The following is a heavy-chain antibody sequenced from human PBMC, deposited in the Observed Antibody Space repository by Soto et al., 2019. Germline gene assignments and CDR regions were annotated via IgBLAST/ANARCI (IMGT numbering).Heavy chain of an antibody. CDR1: VFRFSNYA. D-gene: IGHD6-19*01. CDR3: AREYSSAWPLDY. V-gene: IGHV3-30-3*01. Sequence: VGSLRLSCASSVFRFSNYAMHCVRQAPGKGLEWVAVVSNDGNNKYYADSVKGRFTISRDNSKNTLFLQMNSLRSEDTAVYFCAREYSSAWPLDYWGQGTLVTVSS. J-gene: IGHJ4*02. CDR2: VSNDGNNK.